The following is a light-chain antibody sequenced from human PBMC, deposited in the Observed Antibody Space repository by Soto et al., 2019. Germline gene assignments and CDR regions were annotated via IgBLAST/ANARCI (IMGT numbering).Light chain of an antibody. J-gene: IGKJ5*01. CDR2: EVS. Sequence: DVVMTKPPLSLSVAPGQQASISCKPSQSLLYITGETCLVWYLQKPGQSPQLLIYEVSTRVSGVPDRFSGSGSGTDFTLEISRVETDDVGIYYCMQSTQLPPTFGQGTRLEIK. V-gene: IGKV2D-29*02. CDR3: MQSTQLPPT. CDR1: QSLLYITGETC.